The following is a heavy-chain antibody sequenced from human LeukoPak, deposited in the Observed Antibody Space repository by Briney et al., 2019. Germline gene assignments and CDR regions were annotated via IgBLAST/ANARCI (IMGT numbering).Heavy chain of an antibody. V-gene: IGHV3-13*01. D-gene: IGHD5-18*01. CDR3: VREARGYHYTYFDY. J-gene: IGHJ4*02. CDR1: GFTLGGHD. Sequence: GGPLRLSCTASGFTLGGHDMHWVRQTTGDGLEWVAAVSAGHHAFYAGSVKGRFTVSREDAKNSLYLQMNSLRAGDTAVYYCVREARGYHYTYFDYWGQGSLVTVSS. CDR2: VSAGHHA.